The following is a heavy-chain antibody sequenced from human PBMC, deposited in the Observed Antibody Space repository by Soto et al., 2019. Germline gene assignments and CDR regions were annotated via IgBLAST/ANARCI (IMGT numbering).Heavy chain of an antibody. CDR3: AKDRNKFKHYYDSSRLSPGNWFDP. D-gene: IGHD3-22*01. CDR2: ISGSGGST. CDR1: GFTFSSYA. J-gene: IGHJ5*02. Sequence: PGGSLRLSCAASGFTFSSYAMSWVRQAPGKGLEWVSAISGSGGSTYYAGSVKGRFTISRDNSKNTLYLQMNSLRAEDTAVYCCAKDRNKFKHYYDSSRLSPGNWFDPWGQGTLVTVSS. V-gene: IGHV3-23*01.